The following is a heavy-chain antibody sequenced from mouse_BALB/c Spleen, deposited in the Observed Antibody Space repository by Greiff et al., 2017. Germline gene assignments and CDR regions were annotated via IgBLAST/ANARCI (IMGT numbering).Heavy chain of an antibody. CDR2: IDPFNGGT. Sequence: EVQLQESGPELMKPGASVKISCKASGYSFTSYYMHWVKQSHGKSLEWIGYIDPFNGGTSYNQKFKGKATLTVDKSSSTAYMHLSSLTSEDSAVYYCARPGDPYGYPFAYWGQGTLVTVSA. D-gene: IGHD2-2*01. V-gene: IGHV1S135*01. J-gene: IGHJ3*01. CDR3: ARPGDPYGYPFAY. CDR1: GYSFTSYY.